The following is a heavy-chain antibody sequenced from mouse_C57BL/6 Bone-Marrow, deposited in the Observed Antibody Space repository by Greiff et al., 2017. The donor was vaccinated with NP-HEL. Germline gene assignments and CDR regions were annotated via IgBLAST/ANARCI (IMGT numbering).Heavy chain of an antibody. CDR1: GFTFSSYT. Sequence: EVMLVDSGGGLVKPGGSLKLSCAASGFTFSSYTMSWVRQTPEKRLEWVATISGGGGNTYYPDSVKGRFTISRDNAKNTLYLQMSSLRSEDTALYYCARRYGSSYDYWGQGTTLTVSS. CDR3: ARRYGSSYDY. D-gene: IGHD1-1*01. V-gene: IGHV5-9*01. CDR2: ISGGGGNT. J-gene: IGHJ2*01.